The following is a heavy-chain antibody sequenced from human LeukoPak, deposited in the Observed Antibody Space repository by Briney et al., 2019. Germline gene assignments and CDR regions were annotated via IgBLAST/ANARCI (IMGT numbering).Heavy chain of an antibody. CDR1: GYSFTGYY. V-gene: IGHV1-2*02. Sequence: GASVKVSCKASGYSFTGYYLHWVRQAPGQGLEWMGWINPYSGSTTYAQQFQGRVTMTRDTANTTVYMELNRLTSDDTAVYYCARYPPDDFWGQGTLVTVS. D-gene: IGHD1-14*01. CDR2: INPYSGST. CDR3: ARYPPDDF. J-gene: IGHJ4*02.